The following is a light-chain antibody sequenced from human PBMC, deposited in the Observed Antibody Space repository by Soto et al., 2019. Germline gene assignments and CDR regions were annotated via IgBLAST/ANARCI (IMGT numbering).Light chain of an antibody. Sequence: AIRMTQSPSSFSASTGDRVTITCRASQGISSNLAWYQQSPGKVPKLLIYAASTLQSGVPSRFSGSGSGTDFTLTISCLQSEDFATYYCQQYYSSPFTFGPGTKVDIK. V-gene: IGKV1-8*01. J-gene: IGKJ3*01. CDR3: QQYYSSPFT. CDR1: QGISSN. CDR2: AAS.